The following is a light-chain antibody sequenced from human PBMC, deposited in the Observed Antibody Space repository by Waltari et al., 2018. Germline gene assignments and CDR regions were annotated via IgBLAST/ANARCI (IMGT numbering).Light chain of an antibody. CDR3: QSYDISLSGYV. Sequence: QSVLTQPPSVSGAPGQRVTLSCTGSSSNIGAGYDVHWYQHLPGTAPKLLIHGKSKRPSGVPDRFSGSKSGTSASLAITGLQADDEADYYCQSYDISLSGYVFGTGTKVTVL. CDR2: GKS. CDR1: SSNIGAGYD. J-gene: IGLJ1*01. V-gene: IGLV1-40*01.